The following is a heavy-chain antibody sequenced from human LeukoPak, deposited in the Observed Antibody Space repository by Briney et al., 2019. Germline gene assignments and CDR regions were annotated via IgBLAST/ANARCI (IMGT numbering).Heavy chain of an antibody. V-gene: IGHV3-21*01. CDR3: ARADDYGDFTFDY. D-gene: IGHD4-17*01. CDR2: ISSSSSYI. CDR1: GFTFSSYS. Sequence: PGGSLRLSCAASGFTFSSYSMNWVRQAPGKGLEWVSSISSSSSYIYYADSVKGRFTISRDNAKNSLYLQMNSLRAEDTAVYYRARADDYGDFTFDYWGQGTLVTVSS. J-gene: IGHJ4*02.